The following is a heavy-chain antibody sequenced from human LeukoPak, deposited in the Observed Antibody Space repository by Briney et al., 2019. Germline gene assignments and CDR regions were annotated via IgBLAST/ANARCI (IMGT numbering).Heavy chain of an antibody. J-gene: IGHJ4*02. V-gene: IGHV1-8*03. Sequence: ASVKVSCKASGYTFTSYDINWVRQATGQGLEWKGWMNPNSGNTGYAQKFQGRVTITRNTSISTAYMELSSLRSEDTAVYYCAREISSSGPYYFDYWGQGTLVTVSS. CDR2: MNPNSGNT. CDR1: GYTFTSYD. CDR3: AREISSSGPYYFDY. D-gene: IGHD6-19*01.